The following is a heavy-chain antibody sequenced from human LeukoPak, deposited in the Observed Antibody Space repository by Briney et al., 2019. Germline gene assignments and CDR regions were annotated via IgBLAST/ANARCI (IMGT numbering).Heavy chain of an antibody. D-gene: IGHD2-15*01. J-gene: IGHJ4*02. V-gene: IGHV3-23*01. CDR2: ISGGGEST. CDR3: AKGEGGSCSSSSCSTYFDY. Sequence: TGGSLRLSCAASGFPFSTYAMNWVRQAPGEGLEWVSAISGGGESTYNADSVKGRFIISRDNSKNTLYLQMNGLRAEDTAIYYCAKGEGGSCSSSSCSTYFDYWGQGTLVTVSS. CDR1: GFPFSTYA.